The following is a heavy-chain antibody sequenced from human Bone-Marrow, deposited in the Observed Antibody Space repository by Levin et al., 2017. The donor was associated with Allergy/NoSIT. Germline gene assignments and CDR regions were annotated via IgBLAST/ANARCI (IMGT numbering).Heavy chain of an antibody. CDR3: ARGGGYSYGFLGY. V-gene: IGHV3-74*01. D-gene: IGHD3-3*01. J-gene: IGHJ4*02. Sequence: GESLKISCVASGFSLSNYWMHWVRQAPGKGLVWVSHLSSNGGSTRYADSVKGRFTVSRDLAKNTLYLQMNSLRSDDTGVYYCARGGGYSYGFLGYWGQGNLVTVSS. CDR2: LSSNGGST. CDR1: GFSLSNYW.